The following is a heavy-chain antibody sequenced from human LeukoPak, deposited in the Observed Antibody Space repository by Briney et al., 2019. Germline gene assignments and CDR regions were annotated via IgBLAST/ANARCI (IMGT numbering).Heavy chain of an antibody. CDR3: ARHGSGWSFDY. D-gene: IGHD6-19*01. Sequence: PSETLSLTCTVSGGSISTYYWSWIQQPTGKGLEWIGYIYNSGSTTYNPSLKSRVTISIDTSKNHFSLKLSSVTAADTAVYYCARHGSGWSFDYWGQGTLATVSS. CDR2: IYNSGST. J-gene: IGHJ4*02. CDR1: GGSISTYY. V-gene: IGHV4-59*01.